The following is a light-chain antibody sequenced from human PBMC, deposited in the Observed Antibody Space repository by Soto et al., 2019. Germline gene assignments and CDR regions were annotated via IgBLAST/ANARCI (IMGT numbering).Light chain of an antibody. Sequence: EIVLTQSPDTLSLSPGERATLSCRAGQSVLSNYLAWYQQKPGQAPRLLIYGTSRRVTGIPDRFSGSGSGIEFTLTISNLEPEDFAMYYCQQYGISPPGYTFAQGTKLEI. CDR1: QSVLSNY. V-gene: IGKV3-20*01. CDR3: QQYGISPPGYT. CDR2: GTS. J-gene: IGKJ2*01.